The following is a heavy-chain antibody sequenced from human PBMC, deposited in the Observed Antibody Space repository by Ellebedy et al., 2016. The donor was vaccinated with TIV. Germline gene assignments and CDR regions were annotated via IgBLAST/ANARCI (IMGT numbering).Heavy chain of an antibody. Sequence: ASVKVSCKASGYTFTSYDINWVRQAPGQGLEWMGWINPNSGGTNYAQKFQGWVTMTRDTSISTAYMELSRLRSDDTAVYYCARGTSLTPYYYYYYGMDVWGQGTTVTVSS. CDR2: INPNSGGT. CDR1: GYTFTSYD. CDR3: ARGTSLTPYYYYYYGMDV. J-gene: IGHJ6*02. V-gene: IGHV1-2*04.